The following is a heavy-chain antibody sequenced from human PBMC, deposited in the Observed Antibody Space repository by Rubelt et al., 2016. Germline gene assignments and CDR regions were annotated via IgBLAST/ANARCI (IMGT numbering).Heavy chain of an antibody. CDR3: ADFSAAAGTYGWFDP. J-gene: IGHJ5*02. Sequence: QVQLQESGPGLVKPSQTLSLTCTVSGGSIGSAGYYWSWIRQHPRQGMEWIGYIYYNPFCMGRVTIYVDRSKNQFSLKLNPVTAADTAVYYCADFSAAAGTYGWFDPWGQGTLVTVSS. D-gene: IGHD6-13*01. CDR2: IY. CDR1: GGSIGSAGYY. V-gene: IGHV4-31*03.